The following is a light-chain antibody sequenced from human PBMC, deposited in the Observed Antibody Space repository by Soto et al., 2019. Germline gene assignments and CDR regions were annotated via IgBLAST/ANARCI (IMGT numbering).Light chain of an antibody. CDR3: QQVYSYPST. CDR2: AAS. CDR1: QDIYIY. V-gene: IGKV1-9*01. Sequence: IQLTQSPSSLSASVGDRVAITCRASQDIYIYLAWYQQEPGKAPKLLIHAASTLQSGVPSRFSGSGSGTAFTLITSILTPADFAADDCQQVYSYPSTFGGGTKVEVK. J-gene: IGKJ4*01.